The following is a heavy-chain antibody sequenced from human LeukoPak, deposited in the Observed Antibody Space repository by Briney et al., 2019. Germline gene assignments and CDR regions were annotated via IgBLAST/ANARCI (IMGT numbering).Heavy chain of an antibody. J-gene: IGHJ4*02. D-gene: IGHD1-20*01. CDR2: IIPMFGTT. V-gene: IGHV1-69*13. CDR1: GSTFSNYA. Sequence: SVKVSCKASGSTFSNYAISWVRQAPGQGLEWMGGIIPMFGTTNYAQKFQGRVTVTADESTSTAYMELSSLRSEDTAVYYCARAGGITGIFLYWGQGTLVTVSS. CDR3: ARAGGITGIFLY.